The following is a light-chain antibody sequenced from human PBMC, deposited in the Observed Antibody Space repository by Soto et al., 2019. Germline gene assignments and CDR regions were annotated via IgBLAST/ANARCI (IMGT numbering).Light chain of an antibody. Sequence: NFMLTQPHSVSESPGKTVTISCTRSSGSIASNYVQWYQQRPGSAPTTVIYEDNQRPSGVPDRFSGSIDSSSNSASLTISGLKTEDEADYFRTSPTPGSLYVFGSGTKVTVL. CDR1: SGSIASNY. J-gene: IGLJ1*01. CDR3: TSPTPGSLYV. CDR2: EDN. V-gene: IGLV6-57*04.